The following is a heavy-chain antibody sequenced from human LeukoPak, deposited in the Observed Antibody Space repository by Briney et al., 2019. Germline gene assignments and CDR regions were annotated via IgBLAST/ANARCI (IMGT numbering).Heavy chain of an antibody. V-gene: IGHV3-23*01. Sequence: GGSLRLSCTASGFTFSSFAMNWVRQAPGKGLEWVSVISATGEKAYYAESVKDRFIISRDYSKSKVFLDMNSLRVDDTAIYYCVKDRRFSVTTDYYFDVWGPGTLVTVSS. CDR3: VKDRRFSVTTDYYFDV. CDR1: GFTFSSFA. J-gene: IGHJ4*02. D-gene: IGHD4-17*01. CDR2: ISATGEKA.